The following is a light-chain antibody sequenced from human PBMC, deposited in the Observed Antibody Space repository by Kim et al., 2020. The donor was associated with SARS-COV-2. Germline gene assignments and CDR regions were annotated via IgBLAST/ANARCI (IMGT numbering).Light chain of an antibody. CDR3: ISYAGSNRLI. CDR2: EVN. Sequence: GQSVTISCTGTSSDVGGYNYVSWHQQHPGKAPKLMIYEVNKRPSGVPDSFSGSKSGNTASLTVSGLQAEDEAQYYCISYAGSNRLIFGGGTQLTVL. CDR1: SSDVGGYNY. J-gene: IGLJ2*01. V-gene: IGLV2-8*01.